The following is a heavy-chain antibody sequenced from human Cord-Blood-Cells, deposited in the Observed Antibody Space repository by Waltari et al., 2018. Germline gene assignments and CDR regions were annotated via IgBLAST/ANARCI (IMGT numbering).Heavy chain of an antibody. V-gene: IGHV4-4*07. CDR1: GGSISSYY. D-gene: IGHD6-19*01. Sequence: QVQLQESGPGLVKPSETLSLTCTVSGGSISSYYWSWIRQPAGKGLEWIGRIYTSGSTNYNPSRKSRVTMSVDTSKNQFSLKLSSVTAADTAVYYCARGIAVAGYNWFDPWGQGTLVTVSS. CDR2: IYTSGST. J-gene: IGHJ5*02. CDR3: ARGIAVAGYNWFDP.